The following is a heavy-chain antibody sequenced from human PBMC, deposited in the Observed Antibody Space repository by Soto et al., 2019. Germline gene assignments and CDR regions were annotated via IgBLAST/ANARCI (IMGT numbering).Heavy chain of an antibody. V-gene: IGHV4-59*01. D-gene: IGHD3-9*01. CDR3: ASSPGYDILTGYPIQTFEY. Sequence: SETLSLTCTVSGGSISSYYWSWIRQPPGKGLEWIGYIYYSGSTNYNPSLKSRVTISVDTSKNQFSLKLSSVTAADTAVYYCASSPGYDILTGYPIQTFEYWGQGTLVTVS. CDR1: GGSISSYY. CDR2: IYYSGST. J-gene: IGHJ4*02.